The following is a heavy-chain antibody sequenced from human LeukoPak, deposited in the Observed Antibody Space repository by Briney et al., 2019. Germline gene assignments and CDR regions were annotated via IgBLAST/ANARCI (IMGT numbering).Heavy chain of an antibody. CDR1: GGSISSYY. CDR3: ARYGGVALAFDI. CDR2: IYYSGST. Sequence: SETLSLTCTVSGGSISSYYRSWIRQPPGKGLEWIGYIYYSGSTNYNPSLKSRVTISVDTSKNQFSLKLSSVTAADTAVYYCARYGGVALAFDIWGQGTMVTVSS. V-gene: IGHV4-59*01. J-gene: IGHJ3*02. D-gene: IGHD2-15*01.